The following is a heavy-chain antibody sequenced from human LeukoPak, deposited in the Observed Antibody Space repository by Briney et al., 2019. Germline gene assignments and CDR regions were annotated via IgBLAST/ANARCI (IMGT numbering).Heavy chain of an antibody. V-gene: IGHV3-30*04. Sequence: PAGGSLRLSCAASGFTFSSYATHWVRQAPGKGLEWVAVISYDGSNKYYADSVKGRFTISRDNSKNTLYLQMNSLRAEDTAVYYCARDLGSSSPPYGMDVWGKGTTVTVSS. J-gene: IGHJ6*04. D-gene: IGHD6-13*01. CDR3: ARDLGSSSPPYGMDV. CDR2: ISYDGSNK. CDR1: GFTFSSYA.